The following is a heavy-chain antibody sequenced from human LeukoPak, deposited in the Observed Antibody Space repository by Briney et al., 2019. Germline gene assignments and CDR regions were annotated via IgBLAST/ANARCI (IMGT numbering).Heavy chain of an antibody. V-gene: IGHV4-61*05. CDR3: GRGLRGGADY. J-gene: IGHJ4*02. D-gene: IGHD3-16*01. Sequence: SSETLSLTCTVSGGSISSSSYYWGWIRQPPGKGLEWIGYIHYSGSTSDNPSLNRRATFSIDTSKNQFFLKLRSVTGAAAAMYICGRGLRGGADYWGQGTLVTVPP. CDR1: GGSISSSSYY. CDR2: IHYSGST.